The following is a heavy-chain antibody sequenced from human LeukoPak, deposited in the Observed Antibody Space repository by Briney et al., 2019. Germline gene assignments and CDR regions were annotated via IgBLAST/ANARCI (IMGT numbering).Heavy chain of an antibody. J-gene: IGHJ3*02. CDR2: ISNDSVDK. V-gene: IGHV3-11*04. CDR3: ARRDWVSGAVRAFDI. D-gene: IGHD3-3*01. Sequence: GGSLRLSCVVSGFMFSDYYMSWIRQAPGKGLEWVSYISNDSVDKYYVDSVRGRFTISRDNAKKSMYLQMSGLRVEDTAVYYCARRDWVSGAVRAFDIWGQGTMVTVSS. CDR1: GFMFSDYY.